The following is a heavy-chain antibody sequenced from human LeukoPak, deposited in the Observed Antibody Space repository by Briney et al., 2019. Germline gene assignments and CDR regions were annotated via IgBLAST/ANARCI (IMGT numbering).Heavy chain of an antibody. CDR1: GYTFTGYY. D-gene: IGHD3-10*01. J-gene: IGHJ4*02. Sequence: ASVKVSCKASGYTFTGYYMHWVRQAPGQGLEWMGWINPNSGGTNYAQKFQGRVTMTRDTSTSTVYMELSSLRSEDTAVYYCARAAPTMVRDPRTLFDYWGQGTLVTVSS. CDR3: ARAAPTMVRDPRTLFDY. V-gene: IGHV1-2*02. CDR2: INPNSGGT.